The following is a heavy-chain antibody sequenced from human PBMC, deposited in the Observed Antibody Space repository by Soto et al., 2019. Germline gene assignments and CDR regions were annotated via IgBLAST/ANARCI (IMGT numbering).Heavy chain of an antibody. CDR2: INPSGGST. Sequence: XSVKVSCKASGYPLTSYYMHWVRQSPGQGLEWMGIINPSGGSTSYAQKFQCRVTMTRDTSTSTVYMELSSLRSEDTAVYYCARDGREVAVDDPQGPRFDPWGQGTLVTVPS. J-gene: IGHJ5*02. CDR3: ARDGREVAVDDPQGPRFDP. CDR1: GYPLTSYY. D-gene: IGHD6-19*01. V-gene: IGHV1-46*01.